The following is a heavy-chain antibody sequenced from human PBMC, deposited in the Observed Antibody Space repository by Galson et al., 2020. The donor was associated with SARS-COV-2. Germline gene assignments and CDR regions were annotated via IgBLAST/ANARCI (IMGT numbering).Heavy chain of an antibody. Sequence: GGSLRLSCAASGFTFDDYAMHWVRQAPGKGLEWVSGISWNSGSIGYADSVKGRFTISRDNAKNSLYLQMNSLRAEDTALYYCAKDPSSGTVVYWGQGTLVTVSS. CDR1: GFTFDDYA. J-gene: IGHJ4*02. D-gene: IGHD6-13*01. V-gene: IGHV3-9*01. CDR2: ISWNSGSI. CDR3: AKDPSSGTVVY.